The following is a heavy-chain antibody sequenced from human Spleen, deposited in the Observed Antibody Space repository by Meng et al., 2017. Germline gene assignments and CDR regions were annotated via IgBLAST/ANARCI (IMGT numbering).Heavy chain of an antibody. CDR3: ARGSTSAGYSSGWYHFDY. J-gene: IGHJ4*02. Sequence: QLPLVQLGAAMRKPWSSVKASCKASGGTVSSHAISWGGQAPGQGLEWMGGIIPSFGTANYAQEFQGRVTITADEATSTAYMELSSLRSEDTAVYYCARGSTSAGYSSGWYHFDYWGQGTLVTVSS. D-gene: IGHD6-19*01. V-gene: IGHV1-69*01. CDR2: IIPSFGTA. CDR1: GGTVSSHA.